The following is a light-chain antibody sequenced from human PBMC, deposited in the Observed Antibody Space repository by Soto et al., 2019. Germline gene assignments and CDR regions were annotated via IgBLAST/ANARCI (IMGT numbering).Light chain of an antibody. J-gene: IGKJ1*01. CDR2: GAS. Sequence: EILMTQSPDTLSVSPGESATLSCRASQRVYSNLAWYQQRPGQAPRLLIYGASTRATGVPARFSGRGSGTDFTLTISRLQPEDFAVDYCQQYGSPGTFGQGTKVDIK. V-gene: IGKV3-15*01. CDR3: QQYGSPGT. CDR1: QRVYSN.